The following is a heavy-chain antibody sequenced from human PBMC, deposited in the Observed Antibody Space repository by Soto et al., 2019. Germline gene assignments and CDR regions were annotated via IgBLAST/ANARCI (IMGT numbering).Heavy chain of an antibody. CDR1: GFSLNSNGVG. V-gene: IGHV2-5*02. CDR3: AHSRMHIHYFYNGMDV. J-gene: IGHJ6*02. CDR2: IFWDDDQ. Sequence: QTTLKESGPTLVKPTQTLTLTCTFSGFSLNSNGVGVAWIRQSPGKALEWLAVIFWDDDQRYSPSLEGRLTITKDTSKNQVVLTLANVGPVDAGTYFCAHSRMHIHYFYNGMDVWGQGTTVTVS.